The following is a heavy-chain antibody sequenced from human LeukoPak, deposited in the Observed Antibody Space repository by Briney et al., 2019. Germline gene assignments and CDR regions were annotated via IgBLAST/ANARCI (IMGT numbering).Heavy chain of an antibody. Sequence: SETLSLTCTVSGSSVTSGGFYWSWIRQPPGKGLEWIGYVHESGDTYSNPSLRGRATVSMDRFTNQFSLNLRFVTAADTAVYFCARLKAADPPLDCWGQGTLVTVSS. V-gene: IGHV4-30-2*01. D-gene: IGHD6-13*01. J-gene: IGHJ4*02. CDR2: VHESGDT. CDR1: GSSVTSGGFY. CDR3: ARLKAADPPLDC.